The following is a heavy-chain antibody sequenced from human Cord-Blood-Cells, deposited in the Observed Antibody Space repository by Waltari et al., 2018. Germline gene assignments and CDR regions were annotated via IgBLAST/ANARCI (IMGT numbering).Heavy chain of an antibody. Sequence: QVQLQQWGAGLLKPSETLSLTCAVYGGSFSGYYWSWIRQPPGKGLEWIGEIKHSGSTNYNPSPKSRVTISVDTSKNQFSLKLSSVTAADTAVYYCASLRGYSGYDYGFDYWGQGTLVTVSS. CDR2: IKHSGST. CDR3: ASLRGYSGYDYGFDY. D-gene: IGHD5-12*01. J-gene: IGHJ4*02. V-gene: IGHV4-34*01. CDR1: GGSFSGYY.